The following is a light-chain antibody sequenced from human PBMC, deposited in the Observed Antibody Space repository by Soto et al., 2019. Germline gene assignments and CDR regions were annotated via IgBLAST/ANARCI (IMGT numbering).Light chain of an antibody. CDR2: GAS. CDR3: QQYNTWPWT. Sequence: ETVMTQSPATLSVSPGERGTLSCRASQSLNSNLAWYQQKPGQAPRLLIDGASDRATGIPDRFSGSGYGTEFTLSISSLQSEDFAVYYCQQYNTWPWTFGQGTKVEIK. J-gene: IGKJ1*01. V-gene: IGKV3-15*01. CDR1: QSLNSN.